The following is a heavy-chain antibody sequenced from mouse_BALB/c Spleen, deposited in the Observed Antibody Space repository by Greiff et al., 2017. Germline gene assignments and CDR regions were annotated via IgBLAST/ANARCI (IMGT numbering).Heavy chain of an antibody. J-gene: IGHJ3*01. CDR3: ASKTYPGDGLDY. CDR1: GYSITSCY. Sequence: VQLKQSGPSLVKPSQSLSLTCSVTGYSITSCYLNWIRKFPGNKLEYMGYISYSGSTYYNPSLKSRISITRDTSKNQYYLQLHSVTTEDTATYYCASKTYPGDGLDYWGQGTLVTVSA. CDR2: ISYSGST. V-gene: IGHV3-8*02. D-gene: IGHD1-1*01.